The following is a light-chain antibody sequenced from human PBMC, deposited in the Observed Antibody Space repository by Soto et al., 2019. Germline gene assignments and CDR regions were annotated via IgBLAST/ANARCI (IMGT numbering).Light chain of an antibody. Sequence: DIQMTQSPSSLSASVGDRVTITCRASQGIANHLAWYQQKPGKAPNLLIYAASTLQLGVPSRFSGSGFGTDFTLTISSLHPEDVATYYCHKYKSAPYTFGPGTKVDI. V-gene: IGKV1-27*01. CDR3: HKYKSAPYT. CDR1: QGIANH. CDR2: AAS. J-gene: IGKJ3*01.